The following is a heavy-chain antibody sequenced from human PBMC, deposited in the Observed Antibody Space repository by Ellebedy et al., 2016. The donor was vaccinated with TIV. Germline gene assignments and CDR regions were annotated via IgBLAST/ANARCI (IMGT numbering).Heavy chain of an antibody. J-gene: IGHJ5*02. Sequence: ASVKVSCXASGYTFTSYHLHWVRQAPGQGLEWMGLINPSDGSTRYAQKFQDKVTMTRDTSTSTVYMELTTLRSEDAAVYFCAREDGNMARGVITWFDPWGQGTLVTVSS. CDR3: AREDGNMARGVITWFDP. CDR2: INPSDGST. CDR1: GYTFTSYH. V-gene: IGHV1-46*01. D-gene: IGHD3-10*01.